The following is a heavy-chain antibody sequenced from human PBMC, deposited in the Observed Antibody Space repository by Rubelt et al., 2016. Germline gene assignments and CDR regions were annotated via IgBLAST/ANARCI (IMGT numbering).Heavy chain of an antibody. J-gene: IGHJ4*02. CDR3: ATTGRSWD. D-gene: IGHD6-13*01. Sequence: APGKGLEWMGGFDPEDGETIYARKFQGRVTMTEDTSTDTAYMELSSLRSEDTAVYYCATTGRSWDWGQGTLVTVSS. V-gene: IGHV1-24*01. CDR2: FDPEDGET.